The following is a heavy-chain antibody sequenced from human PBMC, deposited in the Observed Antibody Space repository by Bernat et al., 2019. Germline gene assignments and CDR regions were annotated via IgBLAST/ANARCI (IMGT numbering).Heavy chain of an antibody. V-gene: IGHV3-21*01. CDR2: ISSSSSYI. CDR1: GFTFSSYS. CDR3: ARDFSGADYYSYGMDV. J-gene: IGHJ6*02. D-gene: IGHD6-19*01. Sequence: EVQLVESGGGLVKPGGSLRLSCAASGFTFSSYSMNWVRQAPGKGLEWVSSISSSSSYIYYADSVKGRFTISRDNAKNSLYLQMNSLRAEDTAVYYCARDFSGADYYSYGMDVWGQGTTVTVSS.